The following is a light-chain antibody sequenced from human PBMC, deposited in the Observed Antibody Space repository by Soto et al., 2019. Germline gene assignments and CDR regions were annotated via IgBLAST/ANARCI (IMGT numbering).Light chain of an antibody. Sequence: ILMTQSPATLSVSPGERATLSCRASQSVGRSLAWYQHKPGQTPRLLIYDTSTRATGVPARFSGSRSGPEFTLTINSLQSEDFAIYYCQPYNNWPLTFGGGTKVDIK. CDR2: DTS. J-gene: IGKJ4*01. CDR3: QPYNNWPLT. CDR1: QSVGRS. V-gene: IGKV3-15*01.